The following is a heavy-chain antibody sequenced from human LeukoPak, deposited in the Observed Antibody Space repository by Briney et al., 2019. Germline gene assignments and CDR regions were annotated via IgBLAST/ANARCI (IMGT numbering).Heavy chain of an antibody. J-gene: IGHJ6*03. CDR3: ARVPPPFDPYYYCMDV. Sequence: ASVKVSCKASGYTFTSYGISWVRQAPGQGLEWMGWISAYNGNTNYAQKLQGRVTMTADTSTSTAYMELRSLRSDDTAVYYCARVPPPFDPYYYCMDVWGKGTTVTVSS. V-gene: IGHV1-18*01. D-gene: IGHD3-9*01. CDR2: ISAYNGNT. CDR1: GYTFTSYG.